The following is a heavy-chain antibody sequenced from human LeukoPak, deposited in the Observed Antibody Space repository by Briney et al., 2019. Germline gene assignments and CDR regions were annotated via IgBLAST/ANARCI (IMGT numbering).Heavy chain of an antibody. CDR1: GGSISSYY. D-gene: IGHD2-15*01. CDR3: AREGGERYYFDY. J-gene: IGHJ4*02. V-gene: IGHV4-59*01. Sequence: SETLSLTCTVSGGSISSYYWSWIRQPPGKGLEWIGYIYYSGSTNYNPSLKSRVTISVDTSKNQFSLKLNSVTAADTAVYYCAREGGERYYFDYWGQGTLVTVSS. CDR2: IYYSGST.